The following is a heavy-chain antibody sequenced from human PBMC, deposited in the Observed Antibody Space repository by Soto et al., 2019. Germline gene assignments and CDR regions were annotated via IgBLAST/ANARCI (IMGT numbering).Heavy chain of an antibody. Sequence: QITLKESGPTLVKPTQTLTLTCTFSGLSLSTGGVGVGWIRQPPGEALEWLALIYWDNDKRYSPSLKSRLTSTKDATKNQVVLTMTNMDPVDTATYYCAHSRCGGDCLQSYSSHYYYGMDVWGQGTTVTVSS. CDR3: AHSRCGGDCLQSYSSHYYYGMDV. J-gene: IGHJ6*02. D-gene: IGHD2-21*02. CDR1: GLSLSTGGVG. CDR2: IYWDNDK. V-gene: IGHV2-5*02.